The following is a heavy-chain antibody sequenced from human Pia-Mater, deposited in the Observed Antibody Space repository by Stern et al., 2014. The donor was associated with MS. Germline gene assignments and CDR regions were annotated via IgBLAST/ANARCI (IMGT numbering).Heavy chain of an antibody. Sequence: MQLVESGAEVKRPGTSVTVSCQASGYTFTSYGLNWVRQAPGQGLEWMGWISPYNGDTNYAQSCQGRVTFSTDTSTSKAYMELRNLRSDDTALYYCARDLGPRWQQFHCFDYWGQGTLVSVSS. CDR3: ARDLGPRWQQFHCFDY. D-gene: IGHD6-13*01. CDR2: ISPYNGDT. CDR1: GYTFTSYG. J-gene: IGHJ4*02. V-gene: IGHV1-18*04.